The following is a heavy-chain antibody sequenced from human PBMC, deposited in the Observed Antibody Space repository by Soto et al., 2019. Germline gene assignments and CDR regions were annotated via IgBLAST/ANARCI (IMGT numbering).Heavy chain of an antibody. CDR3: ARGGDQVVPASYGMDV. J-gene: IGHJ6*02. CDR2: IYPGDSDT. D-gene: IGHD2-2*01. CDR1: GYSFTSYW. Sequence: GESLKISCKGSGYSFTSYWIGWVRQMPGKGLEWMGIIYPGDSDTRYSPSFQGQVTISADKSISTAYLQWSSLKASDTAMYYCARGGDQVVPASYGMDVWGQGTTVTVSS. V-gene: IGHV5-51*01.